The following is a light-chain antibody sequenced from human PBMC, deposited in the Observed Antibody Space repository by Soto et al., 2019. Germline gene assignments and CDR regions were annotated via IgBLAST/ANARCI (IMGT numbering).Light chain of an antibody. V-gene: IGKV3-11*01. CDR1: QSVGSY. CDR3: QQRTNWPRT. Sequence: EIVLTQSPGTLSLSPGQRATLSCRASQSVGSYLAWYQQKPGQSPRLLIYDASNRATGIPARFSGSGSGTDFTLTISSLEPADFAVYYCQQRTNWPRTFGQGNKVEIK. J-gene: IGKJ1*01. CDR2: DAS.